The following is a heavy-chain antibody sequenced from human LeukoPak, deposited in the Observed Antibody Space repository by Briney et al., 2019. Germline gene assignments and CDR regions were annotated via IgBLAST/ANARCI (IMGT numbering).Heavy chain of an antibody. Sequence: PSETLSLTCTVSDGSIRNYYWTWIRQPPGKGLEWLGDINHSGSTNYNPSLKSRVTISVDTSKNQFSLKLSSVTAADTAVYYCARFPLTSSAGDYFDYWGQGTLVTVSS. J-gene: IGHJ4*02. D-gene: IGHD6-19*01. CDR3: ARFPLTSSAGDYFDY. CDR1: DGSIRNYY. V-gene: IGHV4-34*01. CDR2: INHSGST.